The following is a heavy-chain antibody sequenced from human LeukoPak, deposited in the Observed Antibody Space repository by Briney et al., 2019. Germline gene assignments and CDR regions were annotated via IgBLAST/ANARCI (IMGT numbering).Heavy chain of an antibody. Sequence: ASVKVSCKVSGYTLTELSMHWVRQAPGKGLEWMGGFDPEDGETIYAQKFQGRVTMTEDTSTDTAYMELSSLRSEDTAVYYCARDVYSSSTRRPVHEGYYYYGMDVWGQGTTVTVSS. D-gene: IGHD6-13*01. CDR3: ARDVYSSSTRRPVHEGYYYYGMDV. J-gene: IGHJ6*02. CDR2: FDPEDGET. V-gene: IGHV1-24*01. CDR1: GYTLTELS.